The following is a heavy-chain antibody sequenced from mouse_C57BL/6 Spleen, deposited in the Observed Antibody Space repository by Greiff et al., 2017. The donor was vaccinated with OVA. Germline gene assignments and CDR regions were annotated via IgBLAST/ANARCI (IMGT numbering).Heavy chain of an antibody. J-gene: IGHJ4*01. D-gene: IGHD2-3*01. V-gene: IGHV3-6*01. CDR3: ARSYDGYYAMDY. CDR2: ISYDGSN. Sequence: ESGPGLVKPSQSLSLTCSVTGYSITSGYYWNWIRQFPGNKLEWMGYISYDGSNNYNPSLKNRISITRDTSKNQFFLKLNSVTTEDTATYYCARSYDGYYAMDYWGQGTSVTVSS. CDR1: GYSITSGYY.